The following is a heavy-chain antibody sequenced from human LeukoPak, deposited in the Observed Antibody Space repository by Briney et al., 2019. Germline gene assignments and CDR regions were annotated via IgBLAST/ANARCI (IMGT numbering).Heavy chain of an antibody. J-gene: IGHJ4*02. Sequence: ASVKVSCKASGGTFSSYAISWVRQAPGQGLEWMGRIIPIFGTANYAQKFQGRVTITTDESTSTAYMELSSLRSEDTAVYYCARASEIYYGSGSYSFDYWGQGTLVTVSS. D-gene: IGHD3-10*01. CDR1: GGTFSSYA. CDR3: ARASEIYYGSGSYSFDY. CDR2: IIPIFGTA. V-gene: IGHV1-69*05.